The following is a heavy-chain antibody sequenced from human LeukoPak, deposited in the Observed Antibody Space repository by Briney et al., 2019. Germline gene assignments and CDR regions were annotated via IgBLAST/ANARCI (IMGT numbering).Heavy chain of an antibody. CDR1: GGSISSYY. V-gene: IGHV4-4*07. J-gene: IGHJ3*02. D-gene: IGHD3-9*01. Sequence: SETLSLTCTVSGGSISSYYWSWIRQPAGKGLEWIGRIYSSGSTNYNPSLKSRVTMSVDTSKNQFSLKLSSVTAADTAVYYCARDVRNTIFWSDAFDIWGQGTMVTVSS. CDR3: ARDVRNTIFWSDAFDI. CDR2: IYSSGST.